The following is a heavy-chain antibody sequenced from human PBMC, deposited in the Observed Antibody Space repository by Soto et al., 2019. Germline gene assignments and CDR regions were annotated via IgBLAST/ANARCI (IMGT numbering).Heavy chain of an antibody. J-gene: IGHJ5*02. CDR3: ARVVGALGHWFDP. CDR1: GYNFNSYT. CDR2: ISAYNGNT. Sequence: QVQLVQSGAEVKKPGASVKVSCKASGYNFNSYTISWVRQAPGQGLEWMGRISAYNGNTNYAQKLQGRVTMTTDTPTSTAYMELRSLRSDDMAVYHCARVVGALGHWFDPWGQGTLVTVSS. V-gene: IGHV1-18*03. D-gene: IGHD1-26*01.